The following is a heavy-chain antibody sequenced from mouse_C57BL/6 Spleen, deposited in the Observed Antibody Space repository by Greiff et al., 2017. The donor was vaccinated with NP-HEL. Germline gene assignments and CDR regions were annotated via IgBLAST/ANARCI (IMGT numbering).Heavy chain of an antibody. CDR2: ISSGSSTI. J-gene: IGHJ4*01. Sequence: EVQLQQSGGGLVKPGGSLKLSCAASGFTFSDYGMHWVRQAPEKGLEWVAYISSGSSTIYYADTVKGRFTISRDNAKNTLFLQMTSLRSEDTAMYYCARPSGPYAMDYWGQGTSVTVSS. D-gene: IGHD3-1*01. CDR1: GFTFSDYG. V-gene: IGHV5-17*01. CDR3: ARPSGPYAMDY.